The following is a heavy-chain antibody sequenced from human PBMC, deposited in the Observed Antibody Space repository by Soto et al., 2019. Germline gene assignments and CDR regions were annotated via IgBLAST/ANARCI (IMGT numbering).Heavy chain of an antibody. CDR2: IKSKTDGGTT. J-gene: IGHJ1*01. CDR1: GFTFSNAW. Sequence: EVQLVESGGGLVKPGGSLRLSCAASGFTFSNAWMNWVRQAPGKGLEWVGRIKSKTDGGTTDYAAPVKGRFTISRDDSKNTLYLQMNSLKTEDTVVYYRTTVAPLFYDSSGFEDFQHWGQGTLVTVSS. D-gene: IGHD3-22*01. V-gene: IGHV3-15*07. CDR3: TTVAPLFYDSSGFEDFQH.